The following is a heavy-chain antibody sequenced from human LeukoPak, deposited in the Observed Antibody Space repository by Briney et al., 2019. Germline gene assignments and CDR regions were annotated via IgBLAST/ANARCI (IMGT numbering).Heavy chain of an antibody. CDR1: GFTFSSYA. Sequence: GGSLRLSCAASGFTFSSYAMSWVRQAPGKGLEWVSAISGSGGSTYYADSVKGRFTISRDNSKNTLYLQIDSLRAEDTAVYYCAKTGRDCSGSSCYSRNWFDPWGQGSLVTVSS. V-gene: IGHV3-23*01. D-gene: IGHD2-2*01. CDR2: ISGSGGST. J-gene: IGHJ5*02. CDR3: AKTGRDCSGSSCYSRNWFDP.